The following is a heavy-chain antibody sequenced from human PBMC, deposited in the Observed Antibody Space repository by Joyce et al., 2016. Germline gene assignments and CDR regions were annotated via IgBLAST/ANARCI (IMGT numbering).Heavy chain of an antibody. J-gene: IGHJ3*01. D-gene: IGHD2-2*01. CDR3: ARRYCTISRCYDRSNDVFDV. V-gene: IGHV3-7*03. Sequence: EVQLVESGGGLVQPGGSLRLSCVDSGFTFSSYWMTWVRQAPGKGLEGVANIRQDGSEKNYVDSVKGRFISTRDNAKNSLYLQMDSLRAEDTAVYYCARRYCTISRCYDRSNDVFDVWGQGTVVTVSS. CDR1: GFTFSSYW. CDR2: IRQDGSEK.